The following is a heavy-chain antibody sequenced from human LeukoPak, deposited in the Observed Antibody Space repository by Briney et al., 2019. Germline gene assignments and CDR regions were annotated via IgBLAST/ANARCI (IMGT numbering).Heavy chain of an antibody. V-gene: IGHV4-34*01. CDR3: ARPPSGSYSRSAFDI. CDR2: INHSGST. CDR1: GGSFSGYY. Sequence: SETLSLTCAVYGGSFSGYYWSWIRQPPGKGLEWIGEINHSGSTNYNPSLKSRVTISVDTSKNQFSLKLSSVTAADTAVYYCARPPSGSYSRSAFDIWGQGTMVTVSS. D-gene: IGHD1-26*01. J-gene: IGHJ3*02.